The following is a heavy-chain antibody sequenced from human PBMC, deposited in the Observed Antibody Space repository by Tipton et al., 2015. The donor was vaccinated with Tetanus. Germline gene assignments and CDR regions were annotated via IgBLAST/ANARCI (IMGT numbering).Heavy chain of an antibody. V-gene: IGHV1-18*01. CDR1: GYTFTSFG. D-gene: IGHD1-1*01. J-gene: IGHJ4*02. Sequence: QEQLVQSGAEVKKPGASVKVSCKASGYTFTSFGINWVRQAPGQGLEWMGWINTDKGSTNYAQNLQGRVIMTTDTSTLTAYMELRSLRSDDTAVYYCARGGTMDYWGQGTLVTVSA. CDR2: INTDKGST. CDR3: ARGGTMDY.